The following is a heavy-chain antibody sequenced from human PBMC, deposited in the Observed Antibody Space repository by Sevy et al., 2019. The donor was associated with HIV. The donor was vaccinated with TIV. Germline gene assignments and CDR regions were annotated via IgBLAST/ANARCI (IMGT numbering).Heavy chain of an antibody. D-gene: IGHD6-19*01. V-gene: IGHV3-21*01. Sequence: GGSLRLSCAASGFTFSSYSMNWVRQAPGKGLEWVSSISSSSSYIYYADSVKGRFTISRDNAKNSLYLQMNSLRAEDTAVYYCARERSSGPRAFDIWGQGTMVTVSS. CDR2: ISSSSSYI. J-gene: IGHJ3*02. CDR1: GFTFSSYS. CDR3: ARERSSGPRAFDI.